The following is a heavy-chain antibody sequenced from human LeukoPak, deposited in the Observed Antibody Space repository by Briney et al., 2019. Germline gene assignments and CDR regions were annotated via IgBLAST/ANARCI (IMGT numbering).Heavy chain of an antibody. CDR1: GFTFSSYE. D-gene: IGHD4-23*01. Sequence: PGGSLRLSCAASGFTFSSYEMNWVRQAPGKGLEWVSYISSSGSPIYYADSVKGRFTISRDNTKNSLYLQMNSLRAEDTAMYYCARDKYGGNSNAFDIWGQGTMVTVSS. J-gene: IGHJ3*02. V-gene: IGHV3-48*03. CDR2: ISSSGSPI. CDR3: ARDKYGGNSNAFDI.